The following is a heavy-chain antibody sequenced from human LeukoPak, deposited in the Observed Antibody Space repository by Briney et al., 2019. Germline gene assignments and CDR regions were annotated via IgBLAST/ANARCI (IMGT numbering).Heavy chain of an antibody. CDR3: ARDRYSYGQNYYYYYMDV. CDR1: GGTFSSYA. Sequence: ASVKVSCKASGGTFSSYAISWVRQAPGQGLEWMGRIIPIFGTANYAQKFQGRVTITTDESTSTAYMERSSLRSEDTAVYYCARDRYSYGQNYYYYYMDVWGKGTTVTVSS. J-gene: IGHJ6*03. CDR2: IIPIFGTA. V-gene: IGHV1-69*05. D-gene: IGHD5-18*01.